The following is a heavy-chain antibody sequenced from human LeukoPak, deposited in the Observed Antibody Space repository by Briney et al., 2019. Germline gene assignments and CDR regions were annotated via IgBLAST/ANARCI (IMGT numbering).Heavy chain of an antibody. J-gene: IGHJ5*02. CDR2: INHSGST. CDR1: GGSFSGYY. V-gene: IGHV4-34*01. D-gene: IGHD3-10*01. Sequence: SETLSPTCAVYGGSFSGYYWSWIRQPPGKGLEWIGEINHSGSTNYNPSLKSRVTISVDTSKNQFSLKLSSVTAADTAVYYCARGRRRTMVRPFDPWGQGTLVTVSS. CDR3: ARGRRRTMVRPFDP.